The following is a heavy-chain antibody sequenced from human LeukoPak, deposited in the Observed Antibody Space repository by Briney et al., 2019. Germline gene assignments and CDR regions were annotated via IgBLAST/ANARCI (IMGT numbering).Heavy chain of an antibody. CDR2: IYYSVTT. D-gene: IGHD3-10*01. Sequence: SETLSLTCTVSGGSISSSDYYWGWIRQPPGKGLEWIGSIYYSVTTYYNPSLKSRVTISVDTSKNQFSLKLNSVTAADTAVYYCARLLVYGSGGEAFDYWGQGALVTVSS. CDR1: GGSISSSDYY. V-gene: IGHV4-39*07. CDR3: ARLLVYGSGGEAFDY. J-gene: IGHJ4*02.